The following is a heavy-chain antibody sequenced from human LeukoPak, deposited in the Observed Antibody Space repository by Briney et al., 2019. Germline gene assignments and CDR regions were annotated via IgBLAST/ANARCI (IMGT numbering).Heavy chain of an antibody. CDR2: ISSSSSTI. CDR3: TRDQPPYY. V-gene: IGHV3-48*01. Sequence: PGGSLRLSCVASGFSFSSYSMKWVRQAPGKGLEWVSYISSSSSTIYSADSVKGRFTISRDDAKNSLYLQINSLKTEDTAVYYCTRDQPPYYWGQGTLVTVSS. CDR1: GFSFSSYS. J-gene: IGHJ4*02.